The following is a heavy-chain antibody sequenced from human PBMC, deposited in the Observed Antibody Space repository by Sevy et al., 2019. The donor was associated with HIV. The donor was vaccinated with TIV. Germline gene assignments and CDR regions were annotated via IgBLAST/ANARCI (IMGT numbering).Heavy chain of an antibody. CDR3: ARRNNDDGHIDYYYYYYMDV. D-gene: IGHD4-17*01. CDR2: IIPIFGTA. V-gene: IGHV1-69*06. CDR1: GGTFSSYA. J-gene: IGHJ6*03. Sequence: ASVKVSCKASGGTFSSYAISWVRQAPGQGLEWMGGIIPIFGTANYAQKFQGRVTITADKSTSTAYMELSSLSSEDTAVYYCARRNNDDGHIDYYYYYYMDVWGKGTTVTVSS.